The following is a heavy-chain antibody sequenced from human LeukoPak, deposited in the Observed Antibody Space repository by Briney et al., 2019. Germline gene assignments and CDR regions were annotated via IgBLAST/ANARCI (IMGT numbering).Heavy chain of an antibody. Sequence: GGSLRLSCAASGFTFNTYTMYWVRQAPGKGLEWVANIKQDGSEKYYVDSVKGRFTISRDNAKNSLYLQMNSLRAEDTAVYYCAKVSRYDITRYWGQGTLVTVSS. CDR2: IKQDGSEK. D-gene: IGHD3-9*01. J-gene: IGHJ4*02. CDR3: AKVSRYDITRY. CDR1: GFTFNTYT. V-gene: IGHV3-7*01.